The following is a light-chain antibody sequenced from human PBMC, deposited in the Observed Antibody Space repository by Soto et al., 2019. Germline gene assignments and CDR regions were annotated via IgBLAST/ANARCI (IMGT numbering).Light chain of an antibody. CDR3: HQYGSSPGT. CDR2: GAS. CDR1: QSVSSSY. J-gene: IGKJ1*01. V-gene: IGKV3-20*01. Sequence: EIVLTQSPGTLSLSPGERATLSCRASQSVSSSYLAWYQQKPGQAPRLLIYGASSRATGIPDRFSGSGSRTDFTLTISRLEPEDFAVYYCHQYGSSPGTFGQGTKVDIK.